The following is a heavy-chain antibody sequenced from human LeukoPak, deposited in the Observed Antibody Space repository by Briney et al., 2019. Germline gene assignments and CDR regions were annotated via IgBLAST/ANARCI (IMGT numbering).Heavy chain of an antibody. CDR3: ARGRRRSSSSPRFDP. CDR1: GGSFSGYY. J-gene: IGHJ5*02. D-gene: IGHD6-6*01. V-gene: IGHV4-34*01. CDR2: INHSGST. Sequence: SETLSLTCADYGGSFSGYYWSWIRQPPGKGLEWIGEINHSGSTNYNPSLKSRVTISVDTSKNQFSLKLSSVTAADTAVYYCARGRRRSSSSPRFDPWGQGTLVTVSS.